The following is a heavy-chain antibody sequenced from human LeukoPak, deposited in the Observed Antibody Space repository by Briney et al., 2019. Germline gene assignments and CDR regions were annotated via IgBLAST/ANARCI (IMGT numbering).Heavy chain of an antibody. CDR1: GFTFDDYA. D-gene: IGHD3-22*01. J-gene: IGHJ4*02. CDR2: ISWNSGSI. CDR3: ATYYYDSSGYTPYFDY. Sequence: GGSLRLSCAASGFTFDDYAMHWVRQAPGKGLEWVSGISWNSGSIGYADSVKGRFTISRDNAKNSLYLQMNSLRAEDTAVYYCATYYYDSSGYTPYFDYWGQGTLVTVSS. V-gene: IGHV3-9*01.